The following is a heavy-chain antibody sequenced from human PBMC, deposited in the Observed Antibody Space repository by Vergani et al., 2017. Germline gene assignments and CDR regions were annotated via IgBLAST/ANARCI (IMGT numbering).Heavy chain of an antibody. Sequence: QVQLQESGPGLVKPSETLSLTCAVSGYSISSGYYWGWIRQPPGKGLEWIGSIYHSGSTYYNPSLKSRVTISVDTSKNQFSLKLSSVTAADTAVYYCARAERGVVVFDYWGQGTLVTVSS. J-gene: IGHJ4*02. D-gene: IGHD2-21*01. CDR2: IYHSGST. CDR1: GYSISSGYY. V-gene: IGHV4-38-2*01. CDR3: ARAERGVVVFDY.